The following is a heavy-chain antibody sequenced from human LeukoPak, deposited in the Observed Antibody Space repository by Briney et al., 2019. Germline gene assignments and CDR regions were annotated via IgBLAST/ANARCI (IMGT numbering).Heavy chain of an antibody. V-gene: IGHV3-9*01. CDR2: ISWNSGSI. CDR3: AGYGAVAGQDY. CDR1: GFTFDDYA. D-gene: IGHD6-19*01. Sequence: PGRSLRLSCAASGFTFDDYAMHWVRQAPGKGLEWVSGISWNSGSIGYADSVQGRFTISRDNAKNSLYLQMNSLRAEDTALYYCAGYGAVAGQDYWGQGTLVTVSS. J-gene: IGHJ4*02.